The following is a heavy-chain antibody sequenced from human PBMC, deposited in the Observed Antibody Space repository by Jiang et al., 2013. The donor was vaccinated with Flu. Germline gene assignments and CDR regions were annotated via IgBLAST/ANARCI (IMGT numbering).Heavy chain of an antibody. CDR2: ITAGSGNT. Sequence: SGAEVKKPGASVKVSRKASGYTFTSYAIHWVRQAPGQGLEWMGWITAGSGNTKYSQKFQGRVTITSDTSAGTAYMELSSLRSEDTAVYYCARGGGGTNNWNLDYWGQGSLVTVSS. CDR3: ARGGGGTNNWNLDY. V-gene: IGHV1-3*01. D-gene: IGHD1-20*01. J-gene: IGHJ4*02. CDR1: GYTFTSYA.